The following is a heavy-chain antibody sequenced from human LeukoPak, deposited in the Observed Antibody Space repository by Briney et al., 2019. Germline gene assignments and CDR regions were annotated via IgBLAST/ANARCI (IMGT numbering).Heavy chain of an antibody. V-gene: IGHV1-69*04. CDR1: GGTFSSYA. Sequence: SVKVSCKASGGTFSSYAISWVRQAPGQGLEWMGRIIPILSIANYAQKFQGRVAITADKSTSTAYMELSSLRSEDTAVYYCARGAVGQQETPFDYWGQGTLVTVSS. J-gene: IGHJ4*02. CDR2: IIPILSIA. D-gene: IGHD6-13*01. CDR3: ARGAVGQQETPFDY.